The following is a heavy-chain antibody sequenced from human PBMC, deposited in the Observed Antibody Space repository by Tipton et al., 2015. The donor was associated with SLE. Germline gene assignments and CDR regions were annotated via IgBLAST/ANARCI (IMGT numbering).Heavy chain of an antibody. J-gene: IGHJ3*02. CDR1: GGSISSYY. CDR3: ARDRGIAADDGFDI. CDR2: IYYSGST. V-gene: IGHV4-59*12. Sequence: TLSLTCTVSGGSISSYYWSWIRQPPGKGLEWIGYIYYSGSTNYNPSLKSRVTILVDTSKNQFSLKLSSVTAADTAVYYCARDRGIAADDGFDIWGQGIMVTVSS. D-gene: IGHD6-25*01.